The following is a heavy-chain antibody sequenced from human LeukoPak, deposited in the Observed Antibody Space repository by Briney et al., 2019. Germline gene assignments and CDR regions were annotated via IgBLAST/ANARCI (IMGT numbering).Heavy chain of an antibody. Sequence: ASVKVSCKASGYTFTSYDINWVRQATGQGLEWMGWMNPNSGGTNYAQKFQGRVTMTRDTSISTAYMELSRLRSNDTAVYYCARDPIFGVVPNWFDPWGQGTLVTVSS. V-gene: IGHV1-2*02. CDR3: ARDPIFGVVPNWFDP. CDR2: MNPNSGGT. D-gene: IGHD3-3*02. CDR1: GYTFTSYD. J-gene: IGHJ5*02.